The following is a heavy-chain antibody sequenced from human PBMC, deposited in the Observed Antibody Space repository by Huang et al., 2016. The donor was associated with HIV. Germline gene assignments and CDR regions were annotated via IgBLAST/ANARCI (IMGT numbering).Heavy chain of an antibody. CDR2: LSYTGST. V-gene: IGHV4-59*01. J-gene: IGHJ4*02. CDR1: GASLNQFS. CDR3: ARAFPSGALDY. Sequence: QVRLQESGPGLVRPSETLSLTCNVSGASLNQFSWNWIRQSPGKGLEWIGYLSYTGSTTYNPTLKSRVTIFRDASKNQCSLKLTSVTAADTAVYYCARAFPSGALDYWGQGTLVTVSS.